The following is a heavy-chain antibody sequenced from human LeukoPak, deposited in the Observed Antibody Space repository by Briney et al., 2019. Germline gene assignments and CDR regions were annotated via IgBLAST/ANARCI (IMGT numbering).Heavy chain of an antibody. V-gene: IGHV6-1*01. J-gene: IGHJ5*02. CDR2: TYYRSKWYN. D-gene: IGHD6-13*01. CDR3: AGSSSTNWFDP. CDR1: GDSVSSNSAA. Sequence: SRTLSLTCAISGDSVSSNSAAWRWIRLSPSRGLEWLGRTYYRSKWYNDYAVSVKSRITINPDTSKNQFSLQLNSVTPEDTAVYYCAGSSSTNWFDPWGQGTLVTVSS.